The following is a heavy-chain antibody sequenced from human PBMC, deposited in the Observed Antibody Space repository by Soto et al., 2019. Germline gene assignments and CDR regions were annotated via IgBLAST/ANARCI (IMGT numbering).Heavy chain of an antibody. CDR3: ARDHGLYYDSSGYYYFDY. Sequence: ASVKVSCKASGYTFTGYYMHWVRQAPGQGLEWMGWINPNSGGTNYAQKFQGRVTMTRDTSISTAYMELSRLRSDDTAVYYCARDHGLYYDSSGYYYFDYWRQGTLVPVS. CDR2: INPNSGGT. V-gene: IGHV1-2*02. CDR1: GYTFTGYY. J-gene: IGHJ4*02. D-gene: IGHD3-22*01.